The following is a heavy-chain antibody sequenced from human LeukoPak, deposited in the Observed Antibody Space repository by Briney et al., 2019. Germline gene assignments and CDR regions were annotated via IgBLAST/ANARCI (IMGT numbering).Heavy chain of an antibody. CDR3: ARVGAAGKHDAFDI. CDR2: IYYSGST. CDR1: GGSTSSYY. D-gene: IGHD6-13*01. J-gene: IGHJ3*02. Sequence: SETLSLTCTVSGGSTSSYYWSWIRQPPGKGLEWIGYIYYSGSTNYNPSLKSRVTISVDTSKNQFSLKLSSVTAADTAVYYCARVGAAGKHDAFDIWGQGTMVTVSS. V-gene: IGHV4-59*01.